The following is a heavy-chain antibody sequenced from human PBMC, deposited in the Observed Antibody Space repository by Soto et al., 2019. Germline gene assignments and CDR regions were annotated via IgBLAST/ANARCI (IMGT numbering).Heavy chain of an antibody. D-gene: IGHD2-2*01. V-gene: IGHV4-31*03. CDR1: GDSISGGASF. CDR3: AKLSCTSSTCYFPGWFDP. Sequence: QVQLQESGPGLVKPSETLSLTCTVSGDSISGGASFWSWIRQPPGKGLEWIANVYYSGSSYYNPSLKSRLTISVHSTKNQFSLQLKSMTAADTAVYYCAKLSCTSSTCYFPGWFDPWGQGTLVTVSS. CDR2: VYYSGSS. J-gene: IGHJ5*02.